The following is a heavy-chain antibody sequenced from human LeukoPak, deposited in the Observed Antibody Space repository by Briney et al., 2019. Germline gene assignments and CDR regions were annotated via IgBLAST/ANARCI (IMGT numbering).Heavy chain of an antibody. D-gene: IGHD5/OR15-5a*01. CDR3: ARDHVYGGADY. V-gene: IGHV3-13*04. Sequence: PGGSLRLSCAASGFTFSSYDMYWVRQAIGKGLEWVSAIGTAGDTYYAGSVKGRFTISRDSSKSSLFLQMNSLRTEDTALYYCARDHVYGGADYWGQGTLVTVSS. CDR1: GFTFSSYD. J-gene: IGHJ4*02. CDR2: IGTAGDT.